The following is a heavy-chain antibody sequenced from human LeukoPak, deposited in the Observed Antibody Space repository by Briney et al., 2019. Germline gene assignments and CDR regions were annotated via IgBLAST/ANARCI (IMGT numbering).Heavy chain of an antibody. V-gene: IGHV4-31*03. CDR1: GGSISSGDYY. CDR2: ISYSGST. Sequence: SETLSLTCTVSGGSISSGDYYWTWIRQHPEKGLEWIGYISYSGSTYYNPSLKSRVTISVDTSKNQFFLSLSSVTAADTAVYYCASPTRSMVRGVTPFDPWGQGTLVTVSS. J-gene: IGHJ5*02. CDR3: ASPTRSMVRGVTPFDP. D-gene: IGHD3-10*01.